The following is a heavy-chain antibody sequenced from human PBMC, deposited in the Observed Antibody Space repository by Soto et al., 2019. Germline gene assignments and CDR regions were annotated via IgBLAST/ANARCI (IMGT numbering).Heavy chain of an antibody. CDR1: GFTFSIYA. D-gene: IGHD6-19*01. J-gene: IGHJ4*02. Sequence: QVQLVESGGGVVQPGRSLRVSCAASGFTFSIYAMHWVRQAPGTGLEWVAVISYDGTKTYYADSVKGRFTISRDNSKNAVYLQMNSLRDEGTAVYSCAKDRGRRRHWLIVTFGYWGLGTLVSVSP. V-gene: IGHV3-30*18. CDR3: AKDRGRRRHWLIVTFGY. CDR2: ISYDGTKT.